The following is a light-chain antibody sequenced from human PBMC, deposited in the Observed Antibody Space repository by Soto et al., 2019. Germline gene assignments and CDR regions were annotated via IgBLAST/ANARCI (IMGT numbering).Light chain of an antibody. Sequence: DIQLTQSPSSVSASVREKVTIACRASQDISTWLAWYQQKPGKAPKLLIYAASSLLSGVPSRFSGSGSGTEFTLTINSLQPEDFATYYCQQSYITPLAFGQGTKVDI. CDR2: AAS. V-gene: IGKV1-12*01. CDR1: QDISTW. J-gene: IGKJ1*01. CDR3: QQSYITPLA.